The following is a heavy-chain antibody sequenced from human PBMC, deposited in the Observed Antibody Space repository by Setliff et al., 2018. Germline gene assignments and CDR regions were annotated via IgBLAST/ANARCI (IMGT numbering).Heavy chain of an antibody. J-gene: IGHJ4*02. Sequence: TLSLTCAVYGGSFRGYYWSWIRQPPGKRLEWIGEIIHSGSTNYNPSLKSRVTISMDTSKNQFSLKVSSVTAEDTAVYSCAGSFSRREKFLLDYWGQGALVAVSS. CDR3: AGSFSRREKFLLDY. V-gene: IGHV4-34*12. CDR2: IIHSGST. CDR1: GGSFRGYY.